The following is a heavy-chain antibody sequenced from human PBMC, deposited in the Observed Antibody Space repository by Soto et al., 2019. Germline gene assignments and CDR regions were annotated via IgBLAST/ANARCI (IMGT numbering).Heavy chain of an antibody. CDR1: GYSITSGYY. Sequence: SETLSLTCTVSGYSITSGYYWGWIRQPPGKGLEWIGSIYHSGSTYYNPSLKSRVTISVDTSNNQFSLKLSSVTAADTAVYYCARDSYGGNSDFDIWGQRTMVTVSS. CDR2: IYHSGST. V-gene: IGHV4-38-2*02. J-gene: IGHJ3*02. D-gene: IGHD4-17*01. CDR3: ARDSYGGNSDFDI.